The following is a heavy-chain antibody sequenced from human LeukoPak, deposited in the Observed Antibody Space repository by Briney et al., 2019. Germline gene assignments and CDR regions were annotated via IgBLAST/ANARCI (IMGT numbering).Heavy chain of an antibody. CDR1: GFTFSNDW. Sequence: GGSLRLSCAASGFTFSNDWMSWVRQAPGKGLEWMASIKGDGSDKYYVDSVKGRFTISRDNAKNSMYLQMNSLRAEGTAVYYCARDPETKRGRDGLDYWGPGTLVIVSS. D-gene: IGHD1-14*01. CDR2: IKGDGSDK. CDR3: ARDPETKRGRDGLDY. V-gene: IGHV3-7*01. J-gene: IGHJ4*02.